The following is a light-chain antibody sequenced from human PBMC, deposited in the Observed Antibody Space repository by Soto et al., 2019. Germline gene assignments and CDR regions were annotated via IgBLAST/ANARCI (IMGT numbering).Light chain of an antibody. CDR3: QQYSTSPLT. CDR2: GVS. V-gene: IGKV3-20*01. Sequence: EIVLTQSPGTLSLSPGERATLSCRASQSVGSTYLAWYQQKPGQAPKLLIYGVSSRATGIPDRFSGSGSATDFTLTINRLEPEDFAVYYCQQYSTSPLTFGPGTKVDI. J-gene: IGKJ3*01. CDR1: QSVGSTY.